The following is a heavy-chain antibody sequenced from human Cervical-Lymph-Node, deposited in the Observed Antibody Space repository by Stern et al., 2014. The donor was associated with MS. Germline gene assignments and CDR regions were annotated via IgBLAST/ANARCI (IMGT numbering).Heavy chain of an antibody. CDR3: ARGDSSGWYSLDD. CDR1: GGSFRHYA. D-gene: IGHD3-22*01. V-gene: IGHV1-69*01. Sequence: VQLVQSGAEVKKPASPVKVSCKASGGSFRHYAIRWVRPAPGPGLEWIGGNTPLFSISYYALKFQGRVTMTADVSTSAAYKELSSLISEDTAVYYGARGDSSGWYSLDDWGQGTLVTVSS. CDR2: NTPLFSIS. J-gene: IGHJ4*02.